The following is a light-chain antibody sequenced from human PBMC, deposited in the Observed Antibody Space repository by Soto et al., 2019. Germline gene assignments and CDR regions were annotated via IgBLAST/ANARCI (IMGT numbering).Light chain of an antibody. CDR1: SSDVGGYKY. CDR3: CSYAGSYTLV. CDR2: DVS. Sequence: QSALTQPRSVSGSPGQSVTISCTGTSSDVGGYKYVFWYQQHPGKAPKLMIFDVSKRPSGVPDRFSGSKSGNTASLTISGLQAEDEADYYCCSYAGSYTLVFGGGTKVTVL. J-gene: IGLJ2*01. V-gene: IGLV2-11*01.